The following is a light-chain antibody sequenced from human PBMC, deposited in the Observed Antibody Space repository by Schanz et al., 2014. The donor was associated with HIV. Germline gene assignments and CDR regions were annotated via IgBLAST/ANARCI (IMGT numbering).Light chain of an antibody. CDR1: SSDIGAYNY. Sequence: QSALTQPASVSGSLGQSITISCTETSSDIGAYNYVSWYQQHPGQVPKLIIYEVTRRPSGVSDRFSGSRSGNTASLTVSGLQAEDEADYYCNSYVGNSVWVFGGGTKLTVL. J-gene: IGLJ3*02. CDR2: EVT. CDR3: NSYVGNSVWV. V-gene: IGLV2-14*01.